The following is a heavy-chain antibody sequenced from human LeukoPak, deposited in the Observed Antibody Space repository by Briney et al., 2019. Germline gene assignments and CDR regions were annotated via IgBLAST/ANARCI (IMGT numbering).Heavy chain of an antibody. V-gene: IGHV1-69*13. CDR3: ARDPGRQYSSIADV. CDR2: IIPIFGTV. Sequence: SVKVSCKASGGTFSSYAISWVRQAPGQGLEWMGGIIPIFGTVNYAQKFQGRVTITADESTSTAYMELSSLRSEDTAVYYCARDPGRQYSSIADVWGQGTTVTVSS. J-gene: IGHJ6*02. CDR1: GGTFSSYA. D-gene: IGHD6-19*01.